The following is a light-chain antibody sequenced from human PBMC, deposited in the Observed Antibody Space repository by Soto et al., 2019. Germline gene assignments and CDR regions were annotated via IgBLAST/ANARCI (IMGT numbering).Light chain of an antibody. V-gene: IGLV1-47*01. CDR2: RNN. Sequence: QSVLTQPPSASGTPGQRVTISCSGSSSNIGSNYVYWYQQLPGTAPKLLIYRNNQRPSGVPDRFSGSKSGTSASLAISGLRSEDKADYYCAPWDDSLSGPVFGGGTQLTVL. J-gene: IGLJ7*01. CDR3: APWDDSLSGPV. CDR1: SSNIGSNY.